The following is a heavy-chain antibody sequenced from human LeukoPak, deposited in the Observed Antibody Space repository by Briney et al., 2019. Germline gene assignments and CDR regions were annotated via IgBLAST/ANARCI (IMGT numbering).Heavy chain of an antibody. D-gene: IGHD1-26*01. Sequence: ASETLSLTCAVSGGSISSYYWSWIRQPPGKGLEWIGDISYRGSSPYNPSLKSRVTISIDTSRSQFSLKLSSVTAADTAIYYCARHGIWFFDLWGRGTLVTVSS. CDR1: GGSISSYY. CDR2: ISYRGSS. J-gene: IGHJ2*01. V-gene: IGHV4-59*08. CDR3: ARHGIWFFDL.